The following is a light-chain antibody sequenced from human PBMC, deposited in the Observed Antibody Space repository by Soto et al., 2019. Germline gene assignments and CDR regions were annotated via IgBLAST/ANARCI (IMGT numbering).Light chain of an antibody. J-gene: IGKJ5*01. CDR2: KVS. Sequence: LMTRSPLSLAVSLVHPASMSWMSSQILVHSDGRTYLSWFQQRPGQSPRRLIYKVSNRDSGVPDRFSGGGSGTDFTLRISRVEAEDVGVYYCLVGTHGVTFGQGTRLEIK. V-gene: IGKV2-30*02. CDR1: QILVHSDGRTY. CDR3: LVGTHGVT.